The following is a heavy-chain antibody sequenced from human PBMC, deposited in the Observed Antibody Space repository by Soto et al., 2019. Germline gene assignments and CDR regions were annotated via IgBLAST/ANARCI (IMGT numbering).Heavy chain of an antibody. V-gene: IGHV1-8*01. Sequence: QVQLVQAGAEVKKPWASVKVSCKSSGYTFTSYDINWVRQATGQGREWMGWMNPNSGNTGYAQKFQGRVTMTRNTSKSAASMELTSLRSEDTAMYYYSTLSGWPDYWGQGTLVIVS. J-gene: IGHJ4*02. CDR1: GYTFTSYD. CDR2: MNPNSGNT. CDR3: STLSGWPDY. D-gene: IGHD6-19*01.